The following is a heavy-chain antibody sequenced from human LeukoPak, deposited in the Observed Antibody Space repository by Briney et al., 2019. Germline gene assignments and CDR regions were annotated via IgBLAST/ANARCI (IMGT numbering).Heavy chain of an antibody. CDR2: IISSSSTI. CDR3: AVRFDY. CDR1: GFTFSSYS. J-gene: IGHJ4*02. Sequence: PGGSLRLSCAASGFTFSSYSMNWVRQAPGKGLEWVSYIISSSSTIYYVDSVKGRFTISRDNAKNSLYLQMNSLRAEDTAVYYCAVRFDYWGQGTLVTVSS. V-gene: IGHV3-48*01.